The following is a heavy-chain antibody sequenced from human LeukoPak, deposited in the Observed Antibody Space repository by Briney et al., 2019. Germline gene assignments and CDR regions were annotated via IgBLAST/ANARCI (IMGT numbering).Heavy chain of an antibody. Sequence: SETLSLTCTVSGGSISSYYWSWIRQPAGKGLEWIGRIYTSGSTNYNPSLKSRVTMSVDTSKNQFSLKLSSVTAADTAVYYCRTFTIFQPDDLWGRGTLVTVSS. D-gene: IGHD3-9*01. CDR2: IYTSGST. V-gene: IGHV4-4*07. J-gene: IGHJ2*01. CDR3: RTFTIFQPDDL. CDR1: GGSISSYY.